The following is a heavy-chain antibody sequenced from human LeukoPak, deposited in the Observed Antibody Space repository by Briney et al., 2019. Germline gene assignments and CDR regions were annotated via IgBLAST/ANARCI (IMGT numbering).Heavy chain of an antibody. CDR2: ISYHGRDK. CDR3: TKERGGGGRRINLMVGGYGP. Sequence: TGGSLRLSCAGSGLTFSGFAMHWVRQAPGKGLEWVAAISYHGRDKYYADAVSGRFTISRDNSKNTLHLEMNSLRTDDTAVYYCTKERGGGGRRINLMVGGYGPWGQGTQVTVSS. CDR1: GLTFSGFA. V-gene: IGHV3-30*04. J-gene: IGHJ5*02. D-gene: IGHD3-22*01.